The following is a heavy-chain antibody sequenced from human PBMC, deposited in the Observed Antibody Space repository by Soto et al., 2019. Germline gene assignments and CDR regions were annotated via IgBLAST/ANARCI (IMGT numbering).Heavy chain of an antibody. J-gene: IGHJ6*02. V-gene: IGHV4-31*03. CDR2: VYYSGST. Sequence: QVQLQESGPGLVKPSQTLSLTCTVSGGSISSGGYYWSWIRQHPGKGLEWIGYVYYSGSTYYNPSLKSRVTISVDTSKNPFSLKLSSVTAADTAVYYCARVLRLEPGLFHSYYGMDVWGQGTTVTLSS. CDR3: ARVLRLEPGLFHSYYGMDV. D-gene: IGHD1-1*01. CDR1: GGSISSGGYY.